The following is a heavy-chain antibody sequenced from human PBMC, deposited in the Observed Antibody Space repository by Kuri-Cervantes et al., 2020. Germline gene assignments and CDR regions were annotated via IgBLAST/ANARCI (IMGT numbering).Heavy chain of an antibody. CDR2: IYSGDTT. Sequence: GESLKISCLASGLTVSKNYLTWVRQAPGQGLECISIIYSGDTTFYADSVKGRFTISRDNSMNILDLQMDSLTLEDTTVYFCVRDPSLVGSASYFDYWGQGTLVTVSS. J-gene: IGHJ4*02. V-gene: IGHV3-53*05. D-gene: IGHD1-26*01. CDR3: VRDPSLVGSASYFDY. CDR1: GLTVSKNY.